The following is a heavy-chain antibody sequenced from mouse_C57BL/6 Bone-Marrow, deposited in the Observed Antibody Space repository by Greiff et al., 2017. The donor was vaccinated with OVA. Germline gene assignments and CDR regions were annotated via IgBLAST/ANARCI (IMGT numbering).Heavy chain of an antibody. CDR3: AKSIPHYYGSSWYFDV. D-gene: IGHD1-1*01. V-gene: IGHV1-81*01. J-gene: IGHJ1*03. Sequence: VQRVESGAELARPGASVKLSCKASGYTFTSYGISWVKQRTGQGLEWIGEIYPRSGNTYYNEKFKGKATLTADKSSSTAYMELRSLTSEDSAVYFCAKSIPHYYGSSWYFDVWGTGTTVTVSS. CDR2: IYPRSGNT. CDR1: GYTFTSYG.